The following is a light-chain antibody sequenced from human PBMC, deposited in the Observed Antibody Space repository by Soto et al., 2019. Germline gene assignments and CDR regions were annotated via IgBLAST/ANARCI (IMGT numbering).Light chain of an antibody. J-gene: IGLJ2*01. CDR2: DVS. CDR1: SSDVGAYNY. V-gene: IGLV2-14*03. Sequence: QSVLTQPASVSGSPGQSITISCTGTSSDVGAYNYVSWYQHYPGRAPKLMIYDVSNRPSGVSDRFSGSKSGSTASLTISGPQAEDESDYYCSSYTRSSTVLFGGGTKLTVL. CDR3: SSYTRSSTVL.